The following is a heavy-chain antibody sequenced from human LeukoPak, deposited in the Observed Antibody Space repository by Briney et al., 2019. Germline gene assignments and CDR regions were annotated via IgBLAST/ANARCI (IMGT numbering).Heavy chain of an antibody. V-gene: IGHV3-23*01. Sequence: PGGSLRLSCAASGFTFTSYAMSWVRQAPGKGLEWVSAISGSGGSTYYADSVKGRFTISSDNSKNTLYLQMNSLRAEDTALYYCARDGGDCSGDSCYVDYWGQGTLVTVSS. CDR2: ISGSGGST. CDR1: GFTFTSYA. CDR3: ARDGGDCSGDSCYVDY. D-gene: IGHD2-15*01. J-gene: IGHJ4*02.